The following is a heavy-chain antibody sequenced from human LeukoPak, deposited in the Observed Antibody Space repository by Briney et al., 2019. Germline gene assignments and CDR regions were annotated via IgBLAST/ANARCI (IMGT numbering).Heavy chain of an antibody. CDR3: ARASYYDFRKAFDI. J-gene: IGHJ3*02. V-gene: IGHV4-38-2*01. CDR1: GYSISSGYY. D-gene: IGHD3-3*01. Sequence: SETLSLTCAVSGYSISSGYYWGWIRQPPGKGLEWIGGIYHSGSTYYNPSLKSRVTISVDTSKNQFSLKLSSVTAADTAVYYCARASYYDFRKAFDIWGQGTMVTVSS. CDR2: IYHSGST.